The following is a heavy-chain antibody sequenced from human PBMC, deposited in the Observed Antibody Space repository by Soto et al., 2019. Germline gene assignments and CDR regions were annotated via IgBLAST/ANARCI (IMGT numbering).Heavy chain of an antibody. J-gene: IGHJ5*02. D-gene: IGHD2-15*01. Sequence: QLQLQESGSGLVKPSQTLSLTCAVSGGSISSGGYSWSWIRQPPGKGLEWIGYIYHSGSTYYNPLLKSRVTISVDRSKNQFSLKLSSVTAADTAVYYGARGLRAARLSNWFDPWGQGTLVTVSS. CDR3: ARGLRAARLSNWFDP. CDR2: IYHSGST. CDR1: GGSISSGGYS. V-gene: IGHV4-30-2*01.